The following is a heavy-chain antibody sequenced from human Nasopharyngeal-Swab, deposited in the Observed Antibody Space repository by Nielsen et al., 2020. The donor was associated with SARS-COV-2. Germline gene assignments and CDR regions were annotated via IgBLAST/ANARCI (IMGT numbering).Heavy chain of an antibody. J-gene: IGHJ4*02. V-gene: IGHV3-73*01. Sequence: VRQMPGKGLVWVGRIGDKAHNYATTYAASVKGRFTISRDDSKNTAFLQMDSLKTEDTALYYCTTDYYFDYWGQGTLVTVSS. CDR3: TTDYYFDY. CDR2: IGDKAHNYAT.